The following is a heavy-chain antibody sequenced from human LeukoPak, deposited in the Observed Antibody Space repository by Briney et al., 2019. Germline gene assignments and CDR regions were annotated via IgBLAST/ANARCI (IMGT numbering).Heavy chain of an antibody. V-gene: IGHV4-31*03. CDR3: ARENLTLHVDTAIEGWFDP. D-gene: IGHD5-18*01. Sequence: PSQTLSLTCTVSGGSISSGGYYWSWIRQHPGKGLEWIGYIYYSGSTYYNPSLKSRVTISVDTSKNQFSLKLSSVTAADTAVYYCARENLTLHVDTAIEGWFDPWGQGTLVTVSS. J-gene: IGHJ5*02. CDR1: GGSISSGGYY. CDR2: IYYSGST.